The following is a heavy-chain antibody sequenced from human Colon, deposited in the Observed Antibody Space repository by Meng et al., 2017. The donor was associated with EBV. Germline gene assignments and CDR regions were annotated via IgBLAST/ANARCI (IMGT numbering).Heavy chain of an antibody. CDR2: IYYRGST. J-gene: IGHJ4*02. V-gene: IGHV4-39*07. D-gene: IGHD3-3*02. CDR3: VISSHN. CDR1: GGSITSTSSS. Sequence: QLHESGPGLVKPSETLSLPRHILGGSITSTSSSWGWVRQPPGKGLEWIGSIYYRGSTNYNPSLKSRISMSVDMSKNQFSLKVNSVTAADTAIYYCVISSHNWGQGTLVTVSS.